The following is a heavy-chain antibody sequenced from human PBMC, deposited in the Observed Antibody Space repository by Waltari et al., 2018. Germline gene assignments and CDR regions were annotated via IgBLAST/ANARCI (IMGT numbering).Heavy chain of an antibody. D-gene: IGHD6-25*01. V-gene: IGHV1-8*01. CDR1: GSTFTSYD. Sequence: QVQLVQSGAEVKKPGASVKVSCKASGSTFTSYDINWFRQATGQGLEWMAKMNPNSSETAHAQKFQGKATITKNTTINTAYTELRTLRSEYTAVYYCAIGWRAASGTRYYYAMDVWAQGATGIVSS. CDR2: MNPNSSET. J-gene: IGHJ6*02. CDR3: AIGWRAASGTRYYYAMDV.